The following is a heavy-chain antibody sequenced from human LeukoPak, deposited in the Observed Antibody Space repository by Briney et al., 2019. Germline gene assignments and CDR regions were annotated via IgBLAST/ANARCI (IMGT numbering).Heavy chain of an antibody. V-gene: IGHV3-30*02. J-gene: IGHJ3*01. Sequence: GGSLRLSCAATGFRFSSYDMHWVRQAPGKGLEWLAFIRYDGSDSYYADSVKGRFTISRDNSKKTLYLQMDSLRTEDTAFYYCALIGVVIPPDTYDVWGQGTLVTVSS. CDR1: GFRFSSYD. CDR3: ALIGVVIPPDTYDV. CDR2: IRYDGSDS. D-gene: IGHD2-21*01.